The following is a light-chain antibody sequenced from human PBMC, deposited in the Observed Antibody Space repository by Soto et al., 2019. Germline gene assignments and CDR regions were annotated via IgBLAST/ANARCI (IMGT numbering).Light chain of an antibody. CDR2: LNNDGSC. CDR1: SGHSSYS. Sequence: QSVLTQPPSASASLGASVKFTCTLSSGHSSYSVAWHQRQPEKGPRYLMKLNNDGSCSKGDGVPDRFSGSSSGAERYLTISSLQPDDEAEYYCQTWATDVHVVFGGGTKLTVL. V-gene: IGLV4-69*01. J-gene: IGLJ2*01. CDR3: QTWATDVHVV.